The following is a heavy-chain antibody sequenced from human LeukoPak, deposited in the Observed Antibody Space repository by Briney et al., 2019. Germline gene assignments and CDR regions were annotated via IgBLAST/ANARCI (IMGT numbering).Heavy chain of an antibody. V-gene: IGHV4-39*01. Sequence: SETLSLTCTVSGGSISSSSYYWGWIRQPPGKGLEWIGSIYYSGSTYYNPSLKSRVTISVDTSKNQFSLKLSSVTAADTAVYYCASLPSDYYGSGSSDYWGQGTLVTVSS. CDR1: GGSISSSSYY. D-gene: IGHD3-10*01. CDR3: ASLPSDYYGSGSSDY. CDR2: IYYSGST. J-gene: IGHJ4*02.